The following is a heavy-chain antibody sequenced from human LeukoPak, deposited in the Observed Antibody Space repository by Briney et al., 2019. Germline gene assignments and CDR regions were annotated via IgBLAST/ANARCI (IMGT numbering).Heavy chain of an antibody. CDR3: ARGGVYSTSAVDY. V-gene: IGHV3-74*01. D-gene: IGHD6-6*01. Sequence: GGSLRLSCAASGFTFSTYWMHWVRQAPGKGLVWVSRINSDGSSTIYADSVKGRFTISRDNAKNTLYLQMNSLRADDTAVYYCARGGVYSTSAVDYWGQGTLVTVSS. CDR1: GFTFSTYW. CDR2: INSDGSST. J-gene: IGHJ4*02.